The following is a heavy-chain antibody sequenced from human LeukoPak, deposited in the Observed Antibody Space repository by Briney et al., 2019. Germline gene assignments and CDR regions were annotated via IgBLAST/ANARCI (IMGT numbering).Heavy chain of an antibody. Sequence: SVKVSCKASGGTFSSYAISWVRQAPGQGLEWMGRIIPILGIANYAQKFQGRVTITADKSTSTAYMELSSPRSEDTAVYYCAMRSYYGSGTYDYWGQGTLVTVSS. J-gene: IGHJ4*02. V-gene: IGHV1-69*04. CDR1: GGTFSSYA. CDR2: IIPILGIA. CDR3: AMRSYYGSGTYDY. D-gene: IGHD3-10*01.